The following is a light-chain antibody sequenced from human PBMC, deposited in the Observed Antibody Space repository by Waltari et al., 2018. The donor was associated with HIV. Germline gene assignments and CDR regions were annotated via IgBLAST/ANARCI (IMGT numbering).Light chain of an antibody. Sequence: VSWYQQHTDRAPKLIIYDVSYRPSGVDSRFSGSKSGNTASLTISDLRSDDEAVYYCSSYTTTFIFGAGTKVDVL. CDR2: DVS. CDR3: SSYTTTFI. V-gene: IGLV2-14*03. J-gene: IGLJ2*01.